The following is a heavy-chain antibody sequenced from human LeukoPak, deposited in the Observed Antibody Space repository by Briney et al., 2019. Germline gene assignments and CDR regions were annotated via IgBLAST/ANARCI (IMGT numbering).Heavy chain of an antibody. V-gene: IGHV3-15*01. CDR1: GFTFSNAW. Sequence: GGSLRLSCAASGFTFSNAWMSWFRQAPGKWLEWVGRIKSRTDRGTTDYAASVQGRFTISRDDSKDTLYLQMNGLKTEDTAVYYCSTDRRFLEWHFNWCFFNYWGLGSLVTVSS. CDR2: IKSRTDRGTT. CDR3: STDRRFLEWHFNWCFFNY. J-gene: IGHJ4*02. D-gene: IGHD3-3*01.